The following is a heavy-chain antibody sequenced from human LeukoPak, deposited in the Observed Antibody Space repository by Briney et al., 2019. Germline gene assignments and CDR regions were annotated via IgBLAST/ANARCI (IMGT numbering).Heavy chain of an antibody. CDR2: ISSSSSYI. V-gene: IGHV3-21*01. Sequence: GGSLRLSCAASGFTFSSYSMNWVRQAPGKGLEWVSSISSSSSYIYYADSVKGRFTISRDNAKNSLYLQMNSLRAEDTAVYYCARVNSGSGSVGNDDYWGQGTLVTVSS. CDR3: ARVNSGSGSVGNDDY. J-gene: IGHJ4*02. CDR1: GFTFSSYS. D-gene: IGHD3-10*01.